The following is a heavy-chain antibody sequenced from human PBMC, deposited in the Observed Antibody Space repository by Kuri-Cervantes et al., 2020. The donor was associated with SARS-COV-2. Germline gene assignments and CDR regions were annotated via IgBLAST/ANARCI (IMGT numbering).Heavy chain of an antibody. CDR1: GYSISSSSYY. CDR2: IYYSGST. CDR3: ARGAYCSSTSCYNENYFDY. D-gene: IGHD2-2*02. V-gene: IGHV4-39*07. Sequence: SETLSLTCAVSGYSISSSSYYWGWIRQPPGKGLEWIGSIYYSGSTYYNPSLKSRVTISVDTSKNQFSLKLSSVTAADTAVYYCARGAYCSSTSCYNENYFDYWGQGTLVTVSS. J-gene: IGHJ4*02.